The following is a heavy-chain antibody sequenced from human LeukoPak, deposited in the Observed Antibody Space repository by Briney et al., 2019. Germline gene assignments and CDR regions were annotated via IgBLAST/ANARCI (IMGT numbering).Heavy chain of an antibody. CDR3: AREGGHGYNFPDFDY. CDR1: GYTFITYY. V-gene: IGHV1-2*04. Sequence: GSVKVSCKTSGYTFITYYIHWLRQAPGQGLEWMGRINSNTGDTNYAQNFQGWVTMARDTSISTAYMELSRLMSDDTAVYYCAREGGHGYNFPDFDYWGQGTLVTVSS. D-gene: IGHD5-24*01. CDR2: INSNTGDT. J-gene: IGHJ4*02.